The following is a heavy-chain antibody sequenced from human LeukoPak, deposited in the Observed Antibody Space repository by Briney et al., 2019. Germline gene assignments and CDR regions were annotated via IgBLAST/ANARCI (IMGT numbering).Heavy chain of an antibody. J-gene: IGHJ4*02. CDR2: IYYSGST. CDR1: GGSISSYY. D-gene: IGHD3-22*01. CDR3: AREEDYDDSSGYIDY. V-gene: IGHV4-39*07. Sequence: SETLSLTCTVSGGSISSYYWGWIRQPPGKGLEWIGSIYYSGSTYYNPSLKSRVTISVDTSKNQFSLKLSSVTAADTAVYYCAREEDYDDSSGYIDYWGQGTLVTVSS.